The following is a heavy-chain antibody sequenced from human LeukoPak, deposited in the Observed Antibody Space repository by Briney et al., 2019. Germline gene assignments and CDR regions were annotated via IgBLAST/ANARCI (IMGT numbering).Heavy chain of an antibody. V-gene: IGHV1-2*02. CDR2: INPNSGGT. CDR1: GYTFTGYY. D-gene: IGHD2-15*01. J-gene: IGHJ3*02. Sequence: ASVKVSCKASGYTFTGYYMHWVRQAPGQGLEWMGWINPNSGGTNYAQKFQGRVTMTRDTSISTAYMELSRLRSDDTAVYYCANYCGGGSCYSGNAFDIWGQGTMVTVSS. CDR3: ANYCGGGSCYSGNAFDI.